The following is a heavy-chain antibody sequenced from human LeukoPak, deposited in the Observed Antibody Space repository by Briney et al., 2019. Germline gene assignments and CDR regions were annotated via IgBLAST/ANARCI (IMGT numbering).Heavy chain of an antibody. D-gene: IGHD5-18*01. J-gene: IGHJ4*02. V-gene: IGHV4-4*07. Sequence: SETLSLTCTVSGGSISNYYWSWIRQPAGKGLEWIGRIYTSGSTNYNPSLKSRVTMSVDTSKNQLSLKLTSVSAADTAVYYCARGSGYSYGYPFDYWGQGTLVTVSS. CDR3: ARGSGYSYGYPFDY. CDR1: GGSISNYY. CDR2: IYTSGST.